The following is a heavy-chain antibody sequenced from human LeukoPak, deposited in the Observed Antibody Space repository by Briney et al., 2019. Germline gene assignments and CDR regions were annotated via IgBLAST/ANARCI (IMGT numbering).Heavy chain of an antibody. Sequence: SETLSLTCSVSGGSISRYYWSWIRQPAGKGLEWIGRIHTSGSTNYNPSLKSRVTMSVDTSKNRFSLKLSSVTAADTAVYYCATWVFSSGWYSFDYWGRGTLVTVSS. J-gene: IGHJ4*02. CDR2: IHTSGST. CDR3: ATWVFSSGWYSFDY. CDR1: GGSISRYY. D-gene: IGHD6-19*01. V-gene: IGHV4-4*07.